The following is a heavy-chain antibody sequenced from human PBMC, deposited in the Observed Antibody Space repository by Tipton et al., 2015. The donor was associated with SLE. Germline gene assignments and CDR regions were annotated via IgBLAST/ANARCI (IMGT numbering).Heavy chain of an antibody. D-gene: IGHD6-6*01. CDR1: GFTFDDYA. CDR3: AKDRLAARPGGFDY. V-gene: IGHV3-9*01. CDR2: ISWNSGSI. J-gene: IGHJ4*02. Sequence: SLGLSCAASGFTFDDYAMHWVRQAPGKGLEWVSGISWNSGSIGYADSVKGRFTISRDNAKNSLYLQMNSLRAEDTALYYCAKDRLAARPGGFDYWGQGTLVTVSS.